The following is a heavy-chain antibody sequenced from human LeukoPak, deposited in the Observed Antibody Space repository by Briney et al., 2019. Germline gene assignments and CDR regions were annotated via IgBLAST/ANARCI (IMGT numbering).Heavy chain of an antibody. CDR1: GGSLSSYY. J-gene: IGHJ4*02. Sequence: SETLSLTCTVPGGSLSSYYWSWIRQPAGKGLEWIGRIYTSGSTNYNPSLKSRVTMSVDTSKNQYSLKLSSVTAADRAVYYCARERESNGGIRFDYWGQGTVVPVFS. CDR3: ARERESNGGIRFDY. CDR2: IYTSGST. D-gene: IGHD3-16*01. V-gene: IGHV4-4*07.